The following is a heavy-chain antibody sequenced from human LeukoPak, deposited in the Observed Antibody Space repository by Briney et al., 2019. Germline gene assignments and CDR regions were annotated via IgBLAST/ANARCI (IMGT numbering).Heavy chain of an antibody. D-gene: IGHD3-10*01. V-gene: IGHV4-34*01. CDR1: GGSISSYY. CDR3: ARGLVRGVTYLYYYGMDV. Sequence: SETLSLTCTVSGGSISSYYWSWIRQPPGKGLEWIGEINHSGSTNYNPSLKSRVTISVDTSKNQFSLKLSSVTAADTAVYYCARGLVRGVTYLYYYGMDVWGQGTTVTVSS. CDR2: INHSGST. J-gene: IGHJ6*02.